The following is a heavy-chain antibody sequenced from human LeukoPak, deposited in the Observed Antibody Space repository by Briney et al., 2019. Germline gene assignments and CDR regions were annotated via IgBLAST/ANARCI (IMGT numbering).Heavy chain of an antibody. CDR2: IKEDGTDQ. CDR1: ELSFSNYW. CDR3: ARSKDRSWPFDS. D-gene: IGHD4-11*01. Sequence: GGPLSLSWQAPELSFSNYWMAWARQAPGKGLEGVANIKEDGTDQHYVDSVRGRFTVPRDNAANSMYLQMSSLRPDDTAVYFCARSKDRSWPFDSWGQGTLVAVSS. V-gene: IGHV3-7*01. J-gene: IGHJ4*02.